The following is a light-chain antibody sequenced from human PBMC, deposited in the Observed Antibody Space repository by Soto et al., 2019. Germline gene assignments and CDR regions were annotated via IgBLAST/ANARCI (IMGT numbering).Light chain of an antibody. CDR2: AAY. CDR3: QQSYSAPYT. Sequence: DIQMTQSPSSLSASVGDKVSITCRASQTIANYLNWYQQKSGNAPKLLIYAAYRLQSGVPLRFSGSGSGTDFTLTISSLQPEDFATYYCQQSYSAPYTFGQGTKLEIK. CDR1: QTIANY. V-gene: IGKV1-39*01. J-gene: IGKJ2*01.